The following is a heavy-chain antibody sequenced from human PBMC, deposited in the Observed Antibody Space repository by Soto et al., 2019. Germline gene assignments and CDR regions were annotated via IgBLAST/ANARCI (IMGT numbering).Heavy chain of an antibody. Sequence: QVQLVQSGAEVKKPGASVKVSCKASGYTFTSYGISWVRQAPGQGLEWMGWISAYNGNTNYAQKLQGRVTMTTDTXTXTXXMELRSLRSDDTAVYYCARDFRITQWTYYYYGMDVWGQGTTVTVSS. V-gene: IGHV1-18*01. CDR3: ARDFRITQWTYYYYGMDV. D-gene: IGHD6-19*01. CDR1: GYTFTSYG. J-gene: IGHJ6*02. CDR2: ISAYNGNT.